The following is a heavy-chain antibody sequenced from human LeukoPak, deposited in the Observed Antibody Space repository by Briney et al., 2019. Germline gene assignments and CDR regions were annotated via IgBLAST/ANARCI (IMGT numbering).Heavy chain of an antibody. J-gene: IGHJ1*01. D-gene: IGHD6-13*01. CDR1: GFTFSGYW. V-gene: IGHV3-7*01. Sequence: GGSLRLSCAASGFTFSGYWMSWVRQAPGKGLEWVANINQDGSEKYYVDSVKGRFTISRDNAKNSLFLQMGSLRVEDTAVYYCARESTAGYNSSWYGFRNWGQGALVSVSS. CDR2: INQDGSEK. CDR3: ARESTAGYNSSWYGFRN.